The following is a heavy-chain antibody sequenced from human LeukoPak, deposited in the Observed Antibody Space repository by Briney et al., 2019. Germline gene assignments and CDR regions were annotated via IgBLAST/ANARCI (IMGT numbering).Heavy chain of an antibody. V-gene: IGHV3-11*03. J-gene: IGHJ4*02. CDR3: ARTSGYDGYFDY. D-gene: IGHD5-12*01. Sequence: PGGSLRLSCAASGFTFSDYYVSWIRQAPGKGLEWVSYISSSSSYTNYADSVKGRFTISRDNAKNSLYLQMNSLRAEDTAVYYCARTSGYDGYFDYWGQGTLVTVSS. CDR1: GFTFSDYY. CDR2: ISSSSSYT.